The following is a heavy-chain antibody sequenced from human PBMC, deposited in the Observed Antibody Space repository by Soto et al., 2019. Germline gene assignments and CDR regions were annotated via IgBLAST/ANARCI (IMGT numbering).Heavy chain of an antibody. CDR3: ARPHSSSWYNWFDP. CDR1: GGSISSSSYY. Sequence: SETLSLTCTVSGGSISSSSYYWGWIRQPPGKGLEWIGSIYYSGSTYYNPSLKSRVTISVDTSKNQFSLKLSSVTAADTAVYYCARPHSSSWYNWFDPWGQGTLVTVSS. V-gene: IGHV4-39*01. J-gene: IGHJ5*02. CDR2: IYYSGST. D-gene: IGHD6-13*01.